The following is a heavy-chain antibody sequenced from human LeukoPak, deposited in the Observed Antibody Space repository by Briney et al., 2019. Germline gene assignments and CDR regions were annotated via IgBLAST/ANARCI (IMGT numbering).Heavy chain of an antibody. CDR1: GFTFSWYA. J-gene: IGHJ4*02. D-gene: IGHD1-1*01. V-gene: IGHV3-23*01. CDR3: AKDPRGYNQPIDY. Sequence: GGSLRLSCAASGFTFSWYAMIWVRQAPGKGLEWVSTIDGGGIRSYYADSVKRRFTISRDNSKNTLFMQMNSLRAEDTAVYYCAKDPRGYNQPIDYWGQGTLVTVSS. CDR2: IDGGGIRS.